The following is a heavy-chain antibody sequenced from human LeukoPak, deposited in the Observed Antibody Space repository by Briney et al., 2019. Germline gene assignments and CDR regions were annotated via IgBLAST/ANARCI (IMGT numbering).Heavy chain of an antibody. J-gene: IGHJ5*02. CDR3: AKDWIPDWSNYFDP. CDR1: GFTFSAYG. Sequence: PGGSLRLSCAASGFTFSAYGMHWVRQVPGKGLEWVAFMRYGEGDTYYRDSVKGRFTISRDNAKNTLYLQMNSLRPEDTAIYYCAKDWIPDWSNYFDPWGQGTLVIVSS. CDR2: MRYGEGDT. D-gene: IGHD3-9*01. V-gene: IGHV3-30*02.